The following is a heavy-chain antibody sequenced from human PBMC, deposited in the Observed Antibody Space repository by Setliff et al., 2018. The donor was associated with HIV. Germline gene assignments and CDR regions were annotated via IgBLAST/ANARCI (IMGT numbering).Heavy chain of an antibody. CDR1: GASISSGNYF. CDR3: AREGSHSHSWYNWFGP. V-gene: IGHV4-61*02. Sequence: SETLSLTCTVSGASISSGNYFWTWIRQPAGQRLEWIGRISTGGHTDYNPALKSRLSISADTSRNHFSLQLTSVAATDTAIYYCAREGSHSHSWYNWFGPWGPGTLVTVSS. D-gene: IGHD6-13*01. CDR2: ISTGGHT. J-gene: IGHJ5*02.